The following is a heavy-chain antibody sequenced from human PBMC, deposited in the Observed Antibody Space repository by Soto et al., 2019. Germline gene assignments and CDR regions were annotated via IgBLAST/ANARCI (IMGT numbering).Heavy chain of an antibody. J-gene: IGHJ3*02. Sequence: GGSLRLSCTGSEFSISDHYMDWVRQAPGKGLEWVGRSRNRPKKYTTEYAASVKGRFTISRDDSKNSLYLQMNSLETEDTALYYCVRISAAASYSFDIWGQGTMVTVSS. CDR2: SRNRPKKYTT. CDR3: VRISAAASYSFDI. D-gene: IGHD6-13*01. CDR1: EFSISDHY. V-gene: IGHV3-72*01.